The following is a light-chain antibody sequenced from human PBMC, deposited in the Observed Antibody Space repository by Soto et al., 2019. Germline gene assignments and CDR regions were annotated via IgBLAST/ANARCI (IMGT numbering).Light chain of an antibody. CDR2: WAS. CDR1: QSVLSTSNNKNY. CDR3: QQYHSDPIT. Sequence: DFVMTQSLDSLAVSLGERATIDCKSSQSVLSTSNNKNYLAWFQHKPGQPPKLVIYWASVRASGVPDRFSGSGSGTDFTLTISSLQAEDVAVYYCQQYHSDPITFGQGTRPEIK. V-gene: IGKV4-1*01. J-gene: IGKJ5*01.